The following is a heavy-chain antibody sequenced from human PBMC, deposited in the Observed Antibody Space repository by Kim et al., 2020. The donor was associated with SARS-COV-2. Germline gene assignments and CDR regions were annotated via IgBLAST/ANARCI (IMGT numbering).Heavy chain of an antibody. J-gene: IGHJ3*02. CDR3: ASPVVAPKAFDI. CDR2: IIPILGIA. CDR1: GGTFSSYA. D-gene: IGHD2-15*01. Sequence: SVKVSCKASGGTFSSYAISWVRQAPGQGLEWMGRIIPILGIANYAQKFQGRVTITADKSTSTAYMELSSLRSEDTAVYYCASPVVAPKAFDIWGQGTMVTVSS. V-gene: IGHV1-69*04.